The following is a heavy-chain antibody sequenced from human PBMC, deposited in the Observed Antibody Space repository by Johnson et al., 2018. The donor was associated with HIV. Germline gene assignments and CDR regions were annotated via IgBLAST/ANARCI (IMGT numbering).Heavy chain of an antibody. D-gene: IGHD2-2*01. CDR2: IGIAGDT. CDR1: GFTFSSYD. V-gene: IGHV3-13*01. Sequence: VQLVESGGGLVQPGGSLRLSCAASGFTFSSYDMHWVRQVTGKGLEWVSGIGIAGDTYYPGSVKGRFTITREDAKNSLYLQMNTLRAGDTAVYYCARGRGGSTRCGLYAAFDIWGHGTLVTVSS. J-gene: IGHJ3*02. CDR3: ARGRGGSTRCGLYAAFDI.